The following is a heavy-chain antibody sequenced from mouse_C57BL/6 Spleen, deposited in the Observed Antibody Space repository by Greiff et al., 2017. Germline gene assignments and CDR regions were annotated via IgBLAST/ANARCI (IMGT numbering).Heavy chain of an antibody. D-gene: IGHD2-3*01. CDR1: GYTFTNYW. Sequence: VQLQQSGAELVRPGTSVKMSCKASGYTFTNYWIGWAKQRPGHGLEWIGDIYPGGGYTNYNEKFKGKATLTADKSSSTAYMQCSSLTSEDSAIYYCARSDGRGFDYWGQGTTLTVSS. CDR2: IYPGGGYT. CDR3: ARSDGRGFDY. J-gene: IGHJ2*01. V-gene: IGHV1-63*01.